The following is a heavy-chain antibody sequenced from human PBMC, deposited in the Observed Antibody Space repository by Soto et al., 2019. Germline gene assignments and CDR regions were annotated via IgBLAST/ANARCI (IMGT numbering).Heavy chain of an antibody. J-gene: IGHJ4*02. V-gene: IGHV3-23*01. Sequence: EVQVLESGGDWVQPGGSLRLSCAASGFTFSTYAMSWVRQAPGKGLEWVSAIGPSGDITYYADSVNGRFTISRDNSKNTLFLQMSSLRAEYTAVYYCVAISRYSGWSGDYWGQGTLVTVSS. CDR3: VAISRYSGWSGDY. D-gene: IGHD1-26*01. CDR1: GFTFSTYA. CDR2: IGPSGDIT.